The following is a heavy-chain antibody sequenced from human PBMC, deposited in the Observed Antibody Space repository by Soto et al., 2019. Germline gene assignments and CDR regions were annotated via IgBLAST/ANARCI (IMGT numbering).Heavy chain of an antibody. CDR2: IIPIFGTA. CDR1: GGTFSSYA. D-gene: IGHD2-15*01. CDR3: ARGTGCCSGGSCFGWYFDL. V-gene: IGHV1-69*12. J-gene: IGHJ2*01. Sequence: QVQLVQSGAEVKKPGSSVKVSCKASGGTFSSYAISWVRQAPGQGLEWMGGIIPIFGTANYAQKFQGRVTIAADESTSTGYMELSIRRAEGTAVYYCARGTGCCSGGSCFGWYFDLWGRGTLVPVSS.